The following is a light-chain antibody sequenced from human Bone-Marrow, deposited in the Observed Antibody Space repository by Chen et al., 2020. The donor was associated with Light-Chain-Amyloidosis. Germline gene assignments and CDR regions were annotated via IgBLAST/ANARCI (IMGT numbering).Light chain of an antibody. CDR3: QVWDRSSDRPV. CDR1: NIGSTS. Sequence: SYVLTQPSSVSVAPGQTATIACGGNNIGSTSVHWYQQTPGQAPLLVVYDDSDRLSGSPERLSGSNSGNTATLTISRVEAGDEADYYCQVWDRSSDRPVFGGGTKLTVL. V-gene: IGLV3-21*02. CDR2: DDS. J-gene: IGLJ3*02.